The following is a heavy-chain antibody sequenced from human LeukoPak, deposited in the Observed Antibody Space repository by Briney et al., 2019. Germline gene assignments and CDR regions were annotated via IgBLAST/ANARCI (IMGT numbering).Heavy chain of an antibody. CDR2: INWNGGSA. CDR1: GFTFSSYE. V-gene: IGHV3-20*04. J-gene: IGHJ4*02. CDR3: ARALDSSGFYPYSFDY. D-gene: IGHD3-22*01. Sequence: GGSLRLSCAASGFTFSSYEMNWVRQAPGKGLEWVSSINWNGGSAGYADSVKGRFTISRDNAKNSLYLQMSSLRAEDTALYYCARALDSSGFYPYSFDYWGQGTLVTVSS.